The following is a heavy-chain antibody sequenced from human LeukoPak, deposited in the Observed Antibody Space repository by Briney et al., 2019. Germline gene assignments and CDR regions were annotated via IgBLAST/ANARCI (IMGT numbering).Heavy chain of an antibody. CDR3: ARDRPNVEMATLDY. CDR2: ISYDGSNK. CDR1: GFTFSSYA. Sequence: GGSLRLSCAASGFTFSSYAMHWVRQAPGKGLEWVAVISYDGSNKYYADSVKGRFTISRDNSKNTLYLQMNSLRAEDTAVYYCARDRPNVEMATLDYWGQGTLVTVSS. D-gene: IGHD5-24*01. J-gene: IGHJ4*02. V-gene: IGHV3-30*04.